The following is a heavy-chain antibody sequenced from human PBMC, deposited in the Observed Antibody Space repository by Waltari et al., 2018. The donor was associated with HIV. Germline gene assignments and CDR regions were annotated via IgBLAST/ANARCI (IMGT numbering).Heavy chain of an antibody. Sequence: QVQLQESGPGLVKPSQTLSLTCTVSGGSISRGSYSWGWIRPPAGKGLEWVGRFYTSGSTNYNPSLKSRVTISVDTSKNQFSLKLSSVTAADTAVYYCARSYSGSYAFDYWGQGTLVTVSS. J-gene: IGHJ4*02. CDR1: GGSISRGSYS. D-gene: IGHD1-26*01. CDR3: ARSYSGSYAFDY. V-gene: IGHV4-61*02. CDR2: FYTSGST.